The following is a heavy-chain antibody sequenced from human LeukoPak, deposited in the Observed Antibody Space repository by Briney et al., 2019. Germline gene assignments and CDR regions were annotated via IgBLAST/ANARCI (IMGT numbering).Heavy chain of an antibody. CDR2: INPNSGGT. V-gene: IGHV1-2*02. D-gene: IGHD3-3*01. CDR3: AKGVFGVNRALDY. CDR1: GYTFTGYY. Sequence: ASVKVSCKASGYTFTGYYMHWVRQAPGQGLEWMGWINPNSGGTNYAQKFQGRVTMTRDTSISTAYMELSRLRSDDTALYYCAKGVFGVNRALDYWGQGTLVTVSS. J-gene: IGHJ4*02.